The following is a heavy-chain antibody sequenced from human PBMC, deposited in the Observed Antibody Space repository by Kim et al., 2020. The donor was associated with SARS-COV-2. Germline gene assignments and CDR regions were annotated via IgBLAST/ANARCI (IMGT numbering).Heavy chain of an antibody. D-gene: IGHD2-2*01. Sequence: HPSLKSRATISVDTSKNQFSLNLNSVTTADTAVYFCARSWIPAAPLRFDPWGQGTLVTVSS. V-gene: IGHV4-34*11. J-gene: IGHJ5*02. CDR3: ARSWIPAAPLRFDP.